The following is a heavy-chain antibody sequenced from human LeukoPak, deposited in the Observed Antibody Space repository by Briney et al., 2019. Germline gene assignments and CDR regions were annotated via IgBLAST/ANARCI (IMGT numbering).Heavy chain of an antibody. J-gene: IGHJ4*02. V-gene: IGHV4-34*01. Sequence: SETLSLTCTVSGGSISSYYWSWIRQPPGKGLEWIGEINHSGSTNYNPSLKSRVTISVDTSKNQFSLKLSSVTAADTAVYYCARHYELLPDHWGQGTLVTVSS. CDR3: ARHYELLPDH. CDR2: INHSGST. CDR1: GGSISSYY. D-gene: IGHD3-22*01.